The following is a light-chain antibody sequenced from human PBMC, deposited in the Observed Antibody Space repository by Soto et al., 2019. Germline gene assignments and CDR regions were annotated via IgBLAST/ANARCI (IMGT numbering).Light chain of an antibody. V-gene: IGKV3-20*01. CDR1: QIISSAY. Sequence: EIVLTQSPGTLSLSPGERATLSCRASQIISSAYLAWYQRRPGQAPRLLMYATSNRATGIPDRFSGRGSGTDFTLTISRLEPEDFAVYYCQQCDASLPWTFGQGTKVEMK. CDR3: QQCDASLPWT. J-gene: IGKJ1*01. CDR2: ATS.